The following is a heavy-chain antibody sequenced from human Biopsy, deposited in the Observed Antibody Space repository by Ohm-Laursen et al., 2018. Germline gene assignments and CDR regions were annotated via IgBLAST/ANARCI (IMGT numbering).Heavy chain of an antibody. CDR2: INHRGSA. V-gene: IGHV4-34*01. D-gene: IGHD3-16*01. CDR3: ARALDYYDPYYYYAMDV. CDR1: GFDFCDYS. Sequence: LRLSCAASGFDFCDYSMSWVRQPPGQGLEWIGEINHRGSASYNPSLKSRITVLVDTSKNQFSLKLRSVSAADTAVYFCARALDYYDPYYYYAMDVWGQGTSVTVSS. J-gene: IGHJ6*02.